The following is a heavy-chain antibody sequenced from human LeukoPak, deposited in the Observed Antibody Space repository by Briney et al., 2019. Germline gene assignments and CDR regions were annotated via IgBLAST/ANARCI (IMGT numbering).Heavy chain of an antibody. CDR2: IGAYNGNT. CDR1: GYTFTSYG. J-gene: IGHJ4*02. CDR3: ARDEPSRDGYNYVVGFDY. V-gene: IGHV1-18*01. Sequence: ASVKVSCKASGYTFTSYGISWVRQAPGQGLEWMGWIGAYNGNTNYAQKLQGRVTMTTDTSTSTAYMELRSLRSDDTAVYYCARDEPSRDGYNYVVGFDYWGQGTLVTVSS. D-gene: IGHD5-24*01.